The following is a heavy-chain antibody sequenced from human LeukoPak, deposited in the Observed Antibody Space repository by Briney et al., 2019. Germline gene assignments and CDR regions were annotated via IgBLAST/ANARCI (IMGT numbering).Heavy chain of an antibody. CDR1: GGSISNYY. J-gene: IGHJ4*02. CDR2: IYAGGTA. D-gene: IGHD6-19*01. CDR3: TREPVP. V-gene: IGHV4-4*07. Sequence: SETLSLTCTVSGGSISNYYWSWIRQPAGKGLEWIGRIYAGGTASYNPSLKSRVTMSADMSKNQLSLKLTSVTAADTAVYYCTREPVPWGQGTLVTASS.